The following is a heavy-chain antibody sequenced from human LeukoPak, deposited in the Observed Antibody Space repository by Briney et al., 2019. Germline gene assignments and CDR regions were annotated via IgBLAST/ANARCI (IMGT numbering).Heavy chain of an antibody. CDR3: AKVGRLVWYFDY. CDR1: GFTFSSYA. V-gene: IGHV3-23*01. J-gene: IGHJ4*02. CDR2: ISGSGGST. D-gene: IGHD6-19*01. Sequence: GGSLRLSCAASGFTFSSYAMSWVRQAPGKGLEWVSVISGSGGSTYYADSVKGRFTISRDNSKNTLYLQMSSLRAEDTAVYYCAKVGRLVWYFDYWGQGTLVTVSS.